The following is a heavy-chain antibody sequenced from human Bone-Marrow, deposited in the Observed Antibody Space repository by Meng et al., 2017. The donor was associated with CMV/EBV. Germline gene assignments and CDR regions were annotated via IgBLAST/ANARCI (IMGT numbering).Heavy chain of an antibody. Sequence: ASVKVSCKASGYTFTSHGISWVRQAPGQGLEWMGWISAYNGNTNYAQKLQGRVTMTTDTSINTAHMELSRLKYDDTAVYYCARTMYSFDSSGPFDYWGRRTLVTVSS. V-gene: IGHV1-18*01. CDR2: ISAYNGNT. CDR3: ARTMYSFDSSGPFDY. CDR1: GYTFTSHG. J-gene: IGHJ4*02. D-gene: IGHD3-22*01.